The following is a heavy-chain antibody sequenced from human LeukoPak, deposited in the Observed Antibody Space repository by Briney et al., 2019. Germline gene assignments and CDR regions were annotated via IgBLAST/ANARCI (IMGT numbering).Heavy chain of an antibody. CDR1: GFTFSSYA. CDR2: IPYDGSNK. Sequence: GGPLRLSYAASGFTFSSYAMHWVRQAPGEGLEWVAVIPYDGSNKYYADSVKGRFTISRDNSKNTLYLQMNSLRAEDTAVYYCAKSQWLASYFDYWGQGSLVTVCS. CDR3: AKSQWLASYFDY. V-gene: IGHV3-30*18. J-gene: IGHJ4*02. D-gene: IGHD6-19*01.